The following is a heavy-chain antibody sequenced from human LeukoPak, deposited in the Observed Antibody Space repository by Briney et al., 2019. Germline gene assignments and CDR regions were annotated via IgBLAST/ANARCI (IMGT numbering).Heavy chain of an antibody. CDR1: GFTFTSYW. CDR2: IKKDGSEK. D-gene: IGHD1-1*01. J-gene: IGHJ5*02. V-gene: IGHV3-7*01. Sequence: GGSLRLSCAVSGFTFTSYWMSWVRQAPGKGLEWVANIKKDGSEKYYVDSVKGRFTISRDNAKNSVYLQMNSLRVEDTAVYYCARDVKGGNFDPWGQGTLVTVSS. CDR3: ARDVKGGNFDP.